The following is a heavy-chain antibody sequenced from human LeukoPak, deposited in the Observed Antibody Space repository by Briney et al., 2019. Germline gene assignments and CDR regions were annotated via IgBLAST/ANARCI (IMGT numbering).Heavy chain of an antibody. CDR3: ARDTPLFDYYYMDV. CDR1: GYTFTGYY. Sequence: ASVKVSCKAPGYTFTGYYMHWVRQAPGQGLEWMGWINPNSGGTNYAQKFQGRVTMTRDTSISTAYMELSRLRSDDTAVYYCARDTPLFDYYYMDVWGKGTTVTVSS. J-gene: IGHJ6*03. CDR2: INPNSGGT. V-gene: IGHV1-2*02.